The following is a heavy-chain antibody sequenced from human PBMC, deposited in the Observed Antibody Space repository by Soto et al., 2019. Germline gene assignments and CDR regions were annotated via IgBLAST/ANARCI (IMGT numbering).Heavy chain of an antibody. D-gene: IGHD3-10*01. CDR1: GFSISANEVG. CDR2: IYWDDDR. J-gene: IGHJ4*02. V-gene: IGHV2-5*02. Sequence: SGPTLVNPTQTLTLTCTFSGFSISANEVGVGWIRQPPGKALEWLGIIYWDDDRRYNPLLASGLTITKDSAKNQVFLAMTNMDAVDTXTYYCARLTDLYITFDYWGQGAQVTVSS. CDR3: ARLTDLYITFDY.